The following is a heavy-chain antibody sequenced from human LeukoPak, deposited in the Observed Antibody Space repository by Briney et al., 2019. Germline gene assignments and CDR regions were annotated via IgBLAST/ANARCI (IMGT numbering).Heavy chain of an antibody. J-gene: IGHJ4*02. V-gene: IGHV3-23*01. CDR2: ISGSGGKT. D-gene: IGHD1-26*01. Sequence: GGSLRLSCAASGFTFSSYATNWVRQAPGKGLEWVSVISGSGGKTHYADSVKGRFTISRDNSKNTLYLQMNSLRAEDTAVYYCARAPTSGSYYMDYWGQGTLVTVSS. CDR3: ARAPTSGSYYMDY. CDR1: GFTFSSYA.